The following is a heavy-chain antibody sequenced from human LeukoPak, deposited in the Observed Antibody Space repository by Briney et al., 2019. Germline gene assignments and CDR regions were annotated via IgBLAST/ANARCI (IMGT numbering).Heavy chain of an antibody. CDR3: ARDRSDQYGFDV. J-gene: IGHJ3*01. V-gene: IGHV4-59*01. Sequence: PSETLSFTCTVPGGSLSSYYWSWIRQPPGKRLGWIGYVYYTGTTNYNPSLKSRVTMSMDTSKSQFSLKLWSVTAADAATYYCARDRSDQYGFDVWGQGTMVTVSS. CDR2: VYYTGTT. CDR1: GGSLSSYY.